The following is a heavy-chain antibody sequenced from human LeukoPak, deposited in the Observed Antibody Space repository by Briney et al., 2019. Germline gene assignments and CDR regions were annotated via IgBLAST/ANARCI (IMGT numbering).Heavy chain of an antibody. V-gene: IGHV4-59*01. CDR3: ARVRYSSGWYGADYFDY. J-gene: IGHJ4*02. Sequence: SETLSLTCTVSGGSISSYYWSWIRQPPGKGLEWIGYIYYSGSTNYNPSLKSRVTISVDTSKNQFSLKLSSVTAADTAVYYCARVRYSSGWYGADYFDYWGQGTLVTVSS. D-gene: IGHD6-19*01. CDR2: IYYSGST. CDR1: GGSISSYY.